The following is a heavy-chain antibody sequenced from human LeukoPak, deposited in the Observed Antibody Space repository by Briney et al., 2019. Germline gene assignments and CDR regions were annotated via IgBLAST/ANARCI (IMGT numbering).Heavy chain of an antibody. Sequence: KPSETLSLTCTVSGGSISTYYWGWIRQPPGKGLEWIASMYYIGSTYYNPSLKSRVTISQDTSKNQFSLKLSSVTAADTAVYYCAREVIVGATPLGMDVWGQGTTVTVSS. CDR2: MYYIGST. V-gene: IGHV4-39*07. D-gene: IGHD1-26*01. CDR3: AREVIVGATPLGMDV. J-gene: IGHJ6*02. CDR1: GGSISTYY.